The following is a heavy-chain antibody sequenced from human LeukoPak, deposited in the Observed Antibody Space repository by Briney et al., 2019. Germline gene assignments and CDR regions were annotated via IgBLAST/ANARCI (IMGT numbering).Heavy chain of an antibody. CDR3: ARGTSPWPYDY. CDR1: AGSISSGDYD. Sequence: SQTLSLTCTVSAGSISSGDYDWSWIRQPPGKGLEWIGYIFYSGSTYYNPSLKSRVTISVDTSKNQFSLKLSSVTAADTAVYYCARGTSPWPYDYWGQGTLVTVSS. J-gene: IGHJ4*02. V-gene: IGHV4-30-4*08. CDR2: IFYSGST.